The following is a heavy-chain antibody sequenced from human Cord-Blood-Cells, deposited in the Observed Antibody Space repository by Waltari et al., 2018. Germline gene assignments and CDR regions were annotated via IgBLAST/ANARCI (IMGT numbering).Heavy chain of an antibody. CDR3: ARVGDIVVVVAATSFDY. Sequence: QVQLQQWGAGLLKPSETLSLTCAVYGGSFSGYYWSWIRQPPGKGLEGIGEINHSGSTNYNPSLKSRVTISVDTSKNQFSLKLSSVTAADTAVYYCARVGDIVVVVAATSFDYWGQGTLVTVSS. D-gene: IGHD2-15*01. CDR1: GGSFSGYY. CDR2: INHSGST. V-gene: IGHV4-34*01. J-gene: IGHJ4*02.